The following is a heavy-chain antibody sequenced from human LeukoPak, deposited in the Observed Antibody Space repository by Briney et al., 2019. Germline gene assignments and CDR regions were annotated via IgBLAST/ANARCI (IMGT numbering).Heavy chain of an antibody. J-gene: IGHJ4*02. CDR1: GYTFTHYV. D-gene: IGHD2-15*01. CDR2: MSAYNGNT. Sequence: GSPVKVSYKPSGYTFTHYVISGVRQAPGQGLEWVGWMSAYNGNTNYAQKLQGRVTMTTDTSTSTAYMELRSLRSDDTAVYYCARGNSIVVVVAATEDYFDYWGQGTLVTVSS. CDR3: ARGNSIVVVVAATEDYFDY. V-gene: IGHV1-18*01.